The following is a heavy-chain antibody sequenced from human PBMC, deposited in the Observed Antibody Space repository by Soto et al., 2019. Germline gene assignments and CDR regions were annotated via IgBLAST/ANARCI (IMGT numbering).Heavy chain of an antibody. V-gene: IGHV1-69-2*01. CDR2: VDPEDGET. D-gene: IGHD6-6*01. CDR1: GYTFTDYY. J-gene: IGHJ4*02. Sequence: ASVKVSCKVSGYTFTDYYMHWVQQAPGKGLEWMGLVDPEDGETIYAEKFQGRVTITADTSTDTAYMELSSLRSEDTAVYYCATLGIAAAHYSGQGTLVTVSS. CDR3: ATLGIAAAHY.